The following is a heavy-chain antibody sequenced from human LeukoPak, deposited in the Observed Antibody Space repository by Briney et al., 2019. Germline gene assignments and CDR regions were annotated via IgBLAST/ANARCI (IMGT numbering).Heavy chain of an antibody. J-gene: IGHJ3*02. CDR1: GFTVSSNY. D-gene: IGHD3-9*01. CDR2: IYSGGST. Sequence: GGSLRLSCAASGFTVSSNYMSWVRQAPGKGLEWVSVIYSGGSTYYADSVKGRFTISRGNSKNTLYLQMNSLRAEDTAVYYCAIAYYDILTGSFFDIWGQGTMVTVSS. V-gene: IGHV3-53*01. CDR3: AIAYYDILTGSFFDI.